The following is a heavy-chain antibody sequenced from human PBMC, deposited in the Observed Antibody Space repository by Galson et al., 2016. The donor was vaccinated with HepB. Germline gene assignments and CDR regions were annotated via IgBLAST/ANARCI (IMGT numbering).Heavy chain of an antibody. CDR3: ARGGYHYNGLDV. J-gene: IGHJ6*02. Sequence: SVKVSCKASGGNFSSYAISWVRQAPGQGLEWMGGIIPILDTPNYAQKFQGRVTISADKSTTTSYMELSSLRSEDTALYYCARGGYHYNGLDVWGQGTTVTVSS. CDR2: IIPILDTP. CDR1: GGNFSSYA. V-gene: IGHV1-69*10.